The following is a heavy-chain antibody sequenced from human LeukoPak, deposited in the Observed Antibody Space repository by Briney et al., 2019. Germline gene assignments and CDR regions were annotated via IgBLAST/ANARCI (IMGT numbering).Heavy chain of an antibody. CDR3: ASSNSGYYPGDY. CDR1: GYSLTSYW. V-gene: IGHV5-51*01. Sequence: GESLKISCKDSGYSLTSYWIGWVSQMPGKSLEWMRIIYRADSGTRYSPSFQGQVTISADKSISAAYLQWSSLKASDTAMYYCASSNSGYYPGDYWGQGTLVTVSS. D-gene: IGHD3-22*01. CDR2: IYRADSGT. J-gene: IGHJ4*02.